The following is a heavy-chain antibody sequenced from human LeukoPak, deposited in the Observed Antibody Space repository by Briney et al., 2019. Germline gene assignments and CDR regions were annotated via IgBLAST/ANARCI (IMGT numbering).Heavy chain of an antibody. J-gene: IGHJ4*02. Sequence: GGSLRLSCAASGFTFSNYAMTWVRQAPGKGLEWVSAISGSGGGTFYADSVKGRFTISRDNSKNTLSLQMNSLRAEDTAVYYCAKELRGDSYGEHWGQGTLVTVSS. CDR1: GFTFSNYA. CDR3: AKELRGDSYGEH. V-gene: IGHV3-23*01. CDR2: ISGSGGGT. D-gene: IGHD5-18*01.